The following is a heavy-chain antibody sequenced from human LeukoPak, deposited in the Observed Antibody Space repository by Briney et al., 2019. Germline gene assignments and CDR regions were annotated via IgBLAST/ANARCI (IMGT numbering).Heavy chain of an antibody. D-gene: IGHD3-3*01. CDR2: ISRDGGRT. Sequence: GSLRLSCAASGFTSGFTFDDYGMNWVRQVPGKGLEWVSGISRDGGRTGYADSVQGRFTISRDISRNSLHLQMNSLRVEDTAFYYCVKDSNYDFWSGYYKGFDNWGQGTLVTVSS. J-gene: IGHJ4*02. CDR3: VKDSNYDFWSGYYKGFDN. CDR1: GFTFDDYG. V-gene: IGHV3-20*04.